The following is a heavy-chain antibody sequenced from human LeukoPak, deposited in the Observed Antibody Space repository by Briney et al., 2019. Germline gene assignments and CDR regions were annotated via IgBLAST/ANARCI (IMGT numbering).Heavy chain of an antibody. CDR2: IYPGDSDT. V-gene: IGHV5-51*01. J-gene: IGHJ4*02. Sequence: GESLKISCKASGYSFTNYWIGWVRQMPGKGLEWMGIIYPGDSDTRYSPSFQGQVTISADKSISTAYLQWSSLKASDTAIYYCARQGRSHIFDYWGQGTLVTVSS. D-gene: IGHD2-21*01. CDR1: GYSFTNYW. CDR3: ARQGRSHIFDY.